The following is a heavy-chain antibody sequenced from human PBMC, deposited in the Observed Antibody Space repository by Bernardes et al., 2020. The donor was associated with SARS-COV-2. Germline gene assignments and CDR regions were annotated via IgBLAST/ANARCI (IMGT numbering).Heavy chain of an antibody. CDR2: IGGAYDP. J-gene: IGHJ2*01. Sequence: GGSLRLSCAASGFTFRTYDMHWVRQVTGKGLEWVSSIGGAYDPYYPGSVKGRFTISRDNAKSSLYLQMNSLRPGDTAVYYCARGGVDAAMAGGWYFDLWGRGTLVTVSS. V-gene: IGHV3-13*05. D-gene: IGHD5-18*01. CDR1: GFTFRTYD. CDR3: ARGGVDAAMAGGWYFDL.